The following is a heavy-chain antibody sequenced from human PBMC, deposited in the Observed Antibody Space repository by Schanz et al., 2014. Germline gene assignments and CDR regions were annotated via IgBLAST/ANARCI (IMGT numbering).Heavy chain of an antibody. V-gene: IGHV4-34*01. CDR3: ARGPDSTSADVTRGRRRYYFDY. J-gene: IGHJ4*02. CDR2: INHSGST. Sequence: QVQLQQWGAGLLKPSETLSLSCAVYSGSFSGYYWSWIRQPPGKGLEWIGEINHSGSTNYNPSLKSRVTKAVDTSKNQFSLKLGSVPAADTAVYYCARGPDSTSADVTRGRRRYYFDYWGQGTLVTVSS. CDR1: SGSFSGYY. D-gene: IGHD6-13*01.